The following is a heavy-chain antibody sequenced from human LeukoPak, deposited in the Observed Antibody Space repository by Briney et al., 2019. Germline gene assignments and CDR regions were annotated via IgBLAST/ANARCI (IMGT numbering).Heavy chain of an antibody. Sequence: GASVKVSCKASGDSTNTYGVAWVRQAPGQGLEWIGWISPYSAYTKYADALQGRVTMTTDTSTTPSYMELRSLRSDDTAVHFCANVAKGRYFFYYMDAWGKGTTVTVS. CDR2: ISPYSAYT. CDR3: ANVAKGRYFFYYMDA. J-gene: IGHJ6*03. CDR1: GDSTNTYG. V-gene: IGHV1-18*04.